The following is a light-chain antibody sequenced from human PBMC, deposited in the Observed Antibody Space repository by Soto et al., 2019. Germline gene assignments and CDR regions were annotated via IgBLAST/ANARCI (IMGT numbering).Light chain of an antibody. J-gene: IGLJ2*01. CDR3: NSYINTSPVL. V-gene: IGLV2-14*01. CDR1: REDIGAYDY. CDR2: EVT. Sequence: SALTQPGSVTGSPGQSITISLAGNREDIGAYDYPSWYQQHPGNAPKLLVYEVTNRPSGVSDRFSGSKSGNTASLTISGLQAVDDSDYYCNSYINTSPVLFGGGTKVTVL.